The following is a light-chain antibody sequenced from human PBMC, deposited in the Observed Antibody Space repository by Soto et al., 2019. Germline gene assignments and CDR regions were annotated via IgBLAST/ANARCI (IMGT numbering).Light chain of an antibody. CDR2: DAS. CDR3: QRSYWPLS. CDR1: QSISSH. V-gene: IGKV3-11*01. J-gene: IGKJ4*01. Sequence: EIVLTQSPATLSLSPGERATLSCRASQSISSHLTWYQQKPGQAPRLLIYDASNRATDIQARFSGSGSGTAFTITICGLEPEDFAVYYCQRSYWPLSFGGGTKVEIK.